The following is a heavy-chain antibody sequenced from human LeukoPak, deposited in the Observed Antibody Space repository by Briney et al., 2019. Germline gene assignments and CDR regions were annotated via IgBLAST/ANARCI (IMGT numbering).Heavy chain of an antibody. Sequence: ASVKVSCKASGYTFTDYYIHWVRQAPGKGLEWMGGFDPEDGETIYAQKFQGRVTMTEDTSTDTAYMELSSLRSEDTAVYYCATSIQLWVHRYFDHWGQGTLVTVSS. D-gene: IGHD5-18*01. CDR2: FDPEDGET. V-gene: IGHV1-24*01. CDR1: GYTFTDYY. CDR3: ATSIQLWVHRYFDH. J-gene: IGHJ4*02.